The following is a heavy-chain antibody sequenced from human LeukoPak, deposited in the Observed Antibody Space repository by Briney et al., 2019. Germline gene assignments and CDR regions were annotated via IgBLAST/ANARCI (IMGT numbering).Heavy chain of an antibody. CDR3: ARGSESSGYYSS. D-gene: IGHD3-22*01. Sequence: KPSQTLSLTCAVSGGSISGGGYSWRWIRQPPGKGLEWIGYIYHSGSTYYNPSLKSRVTISVDRSKNHFSLKLTSATAADTAVYYCARGSESSGYYSSWGQGTLVTVSS. V-gene: IGHV4-30-2*01. J-gene: IGHJ5*02. CDR1: GGSISGGGYS. CDR2: IYHSGST.